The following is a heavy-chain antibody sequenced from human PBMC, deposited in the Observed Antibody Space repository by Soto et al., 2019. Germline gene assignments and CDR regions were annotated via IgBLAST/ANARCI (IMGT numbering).Heavy chain of an antibody. CDR2: IDWDDDK. CDR3: ARTSAVAGTRWFDP. Sequence: SGPTLVNPPQTLTLTCTFSGFSLSTSGMCVSWIRQPPRKALEWLARIDWDDDKYYSTSLKTRLTISKDTSKNQVVLTMTNMDPVDTATYYCARTSAVAGTRWFDPWGQGTLVTVSS. V-gene: IGHV2-70*11. D-gene: IGHD6-19*01. CDR1: GFSLSTSGMC. J-gene: IGHJ5*02.